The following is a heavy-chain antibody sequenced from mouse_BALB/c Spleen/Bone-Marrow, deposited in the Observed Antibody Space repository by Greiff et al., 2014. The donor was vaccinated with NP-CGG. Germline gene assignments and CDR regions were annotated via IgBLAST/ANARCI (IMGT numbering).Heavy chain of an antibody. CDR1: GHTFTSYW. CDR3: ARYDGYEAY. J-gene: IGHJ3*01. Sequence: QVPLKESGAELGKPGASVKMSCKASGHTFTSYWVHWVKKKPGQGLEWIGYINPCTGYTEYNQKFKDKATLTADKSSSTAYMQLSSLTSEDSAVYYCARYDGYEAYWGQGTLVTVSA. D-gene: IGHD2-3*01. V-gene: IGHV1-7*01. CDR2: INPCTGYT.